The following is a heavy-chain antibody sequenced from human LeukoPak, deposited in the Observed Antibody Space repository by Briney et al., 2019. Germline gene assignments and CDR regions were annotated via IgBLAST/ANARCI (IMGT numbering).Heavy chain of an antibody. V-gene: IGHV3-23*01. CDR3: AKRRSWFYFEN. Sequence: GGSLRLSCAASGYTFDGHAMSWVRQAPGKGLEWVSGISGIGTDTYYADSVKGRFTISRDNPKSMMYLQMNSLRAEDTDTYYCAKRRSWFYFENWGQAALVTVSA. D-gene: IGHD6-13*01. CDR1: GYTFDGHA. J-gene: IGHJ4*02. CDR2: ISGIGTDT.